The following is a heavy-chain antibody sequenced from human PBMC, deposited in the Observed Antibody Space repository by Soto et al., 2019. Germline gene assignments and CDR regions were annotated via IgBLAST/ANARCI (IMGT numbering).Heavy chain of an antibody. CDR3: ARDKLDYVWGSYGGPFFDY. V-gene: IGHV3-30-3*01. D-gene: IGHD3-16*01. CDR2: ISYDGSNK. Sequence: QVQLVESGGGVVQPGRSLRLSCAASGFTFSSYAMHWVRQAPGKGLEWVAVISYDGSNKYYADSVKGRFTISRDNSKNTLYLQMNSLRAEDTAVYYCARDKLDYVWGSYGGPFFDYWGQGTLVTVSS. J-gene: IGHJ4*02. CDR1: GFTFSSYA.